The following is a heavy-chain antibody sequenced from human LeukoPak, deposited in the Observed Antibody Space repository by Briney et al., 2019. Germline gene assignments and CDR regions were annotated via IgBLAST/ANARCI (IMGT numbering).Heavy chain of an antibody. CDR3: ARERSSGHNIDFLGDAFDM. CDR2: MYHTGST. V-gene: IGHV4-39*02. J-gene: IGHJ3*02. Sequence: SETLSLTCTVSGGSISSSGYYWGWIRQPPGKGLEWIGSMYHTGSTYHSPSLKSRVTISVDTSKNQFSLKLSSVTAADTAVYYCARERSSGHNIDFLGDAFDMWGQGIVVTVSS. CDR1: GGSISSSGYY. D-gene: IGHD3/OR15-3a*01.